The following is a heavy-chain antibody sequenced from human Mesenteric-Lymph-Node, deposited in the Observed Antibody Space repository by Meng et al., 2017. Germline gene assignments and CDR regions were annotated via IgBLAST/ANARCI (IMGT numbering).Heavy chain of an antibody. CDR2: ISGSGGST. D-gene: IGHD1-26*01. CDR3: ASQSGSGSYYKYYFDY. J-gene: IGHJ4*02. V-gene: IGHV3-23*01. Sequence: GGSLRLSCAASGFTFSSYAMSWVRQAPGKGLEWVSAISGSGGSTYYADSVKGRFTISRDNSKNTLYLQMDSLRPEDTAVYYCASQSGSGSYYKYYFDYWGQGTLVTVSS. CDR1: GFTFSSYA.